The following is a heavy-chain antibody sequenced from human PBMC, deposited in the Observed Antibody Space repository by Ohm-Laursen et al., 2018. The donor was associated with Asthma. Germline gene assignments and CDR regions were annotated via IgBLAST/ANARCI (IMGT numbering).Heavy chain of an antibody. CDR3: ARSYSGTLSPRHCFDF. D-gene: IGHD1-26*01. V-gene: IGHV3-21*01. Sequence: SLRLSCAASGFTFSSYSMNWVRQAPGKGLEWVSFISFTRRYIYYADSLKGRFTISRDDAKNSLYLQMNSLRAEDTAVYYCARSYSGTLSPRHCFDFWGQGTLVTVSS. CDR2: ISFTRRYI. CDR1: GFTFSSYS. J-gene: IGHJ4*02.